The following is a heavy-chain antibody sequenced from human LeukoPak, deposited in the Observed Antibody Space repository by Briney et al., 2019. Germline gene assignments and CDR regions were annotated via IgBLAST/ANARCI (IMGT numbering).Heavy chain of an antibody. CDR1: GGTFSSYA. CDR3: AEHQLSSYYMDV. D-gene: IGHD6-13*01. Sequence: SVTVSCKASGGTFSSYAISWVRQAPGQGLEWMGGIIPIFGTANYAQKFQGRVTITADESTSTAYMELSSLRSEDTAVYYCAEHQLSSYYMDVWGKGTTVTVSS. V-gene: IGHV1-69*13. J-gene: IGHJ6*03. CDR2: IIPIFGTA.